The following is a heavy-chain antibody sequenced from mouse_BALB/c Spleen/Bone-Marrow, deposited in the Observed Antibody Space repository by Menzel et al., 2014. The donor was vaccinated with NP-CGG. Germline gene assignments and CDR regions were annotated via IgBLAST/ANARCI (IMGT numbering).Heavy chain of an antibody. D-gene: IGHD2-4*01. Sequence: QVQLQQSGAELMKPGASVKISCKATGYTFTSYWIEWVKPRPGHGLEWIGEILPGSGSTTYNEKFKGKATFTADTSSNTAYMQLSSLTSEDSAVYYCTRSGDYDENYWGQGTLVTVSA. CDR1: GYTFTSYW. V-gene: IGHV1-9*01. CDR2: ILPGSGST. CDR3: TRSGDYDENY. J-gene: IGHJ3*01.